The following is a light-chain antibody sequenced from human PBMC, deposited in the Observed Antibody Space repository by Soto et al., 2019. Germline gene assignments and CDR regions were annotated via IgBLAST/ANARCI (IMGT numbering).Light chain of an antibody. Sequence: QSVLTQPPSASGSPGQSVAISCTGTSSDVGGYNYVSWYQQHPGKAPKLMIYEVNKRPSGVPDRFSGSKSGNTASLTVSGLQAEDEADYYCSSYATSSTDVFGTGTKLTVL. CDR2: EVN. V-gene: IGLV2-8*01. CDR1: SSDVGGYNY. CDR3: SSYATSSTDV. J-gene: IGLJ1*01.